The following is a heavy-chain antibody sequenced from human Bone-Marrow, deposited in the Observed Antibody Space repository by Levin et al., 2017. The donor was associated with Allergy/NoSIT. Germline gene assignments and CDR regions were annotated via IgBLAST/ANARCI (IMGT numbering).Heavy chain of an antibody. CDR1: GFTFNLYT. CDR2: SSFDGSDQ. CDR3: VRLDRGVFPFDF. V-gene: IGHV3-30*04. D-gene: IGHD3-16*01. J-gene: IGHJ4*02. Sequence: GGSLRLSCAASGFTFNLYTMHWVRQAPGKGPEWLALSSFDGSDQQYADSVKGRFTISRDNSKDRLFLQMNNVTRDDTALYYCVRLDRGVFPFDFWGRGTLVTVSS.